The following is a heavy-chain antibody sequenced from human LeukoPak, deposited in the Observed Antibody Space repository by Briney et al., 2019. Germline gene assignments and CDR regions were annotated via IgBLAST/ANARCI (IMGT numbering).Heavy chain of an antibody. CDR3: ARGPVSSSGFFDY. Sequence: GGSLRLSCAASGFTFSSYGMHWVRQAPGKGLEWVAVIWYDGSNKYYADSVKGRFTISRDNSKNTLYLQMNSLRAEDTAVYYCARGPVSSSGFFDYWGQGTLVTVSS. J-gene: IGHJ4*02. CDR2: IWYDGSNK. D-gene: IGHD3-22*01. CDR1: GFTFSSYG. V-gene: IGHV3-33*01.